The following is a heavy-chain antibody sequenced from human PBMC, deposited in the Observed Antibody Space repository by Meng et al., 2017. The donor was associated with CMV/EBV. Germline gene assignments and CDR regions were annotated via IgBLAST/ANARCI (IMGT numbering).Heavy chain of an antibody. CDR3: ARFRGATYYDFWSGYYSPYYFDY. V-gene: IGHV5-51*01. D-gene: IGHD3-3*01. Sequence: KVSCKGSGYSFTSYWIGWVRQMPGKGLEWMGIIYPGDSDTRYSPSFQGQVTISADKSISTAYLQWRSLKASDTAMYYCARFRGATYYDFWSGYYSPYYFDYWGQGTLDTVSS. CDR2: IYPGDSDT. J-gene: IGHJ4*02. CDR1: GYSFTSYW.